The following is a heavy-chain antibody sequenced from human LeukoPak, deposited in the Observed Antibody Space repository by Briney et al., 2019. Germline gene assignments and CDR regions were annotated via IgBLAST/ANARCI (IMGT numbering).Heavy chain of an antibody. CDR1: GGSISSYY. D-gene: IGHD3-10*01. CDR2: IYYSGST. J-gene: IGHJ4*02. V-gene: IGHV4-59*08. CDR3: GSGSYYFDY. Sequence: SETLSLTCTVSGGSISSYYWSWIRQPPGKGLEWIGYIYYSGSTKYNPSLKSRVTISVDTSKNQFSLKLSTVTAADTAVYYCGSGSYYFDYWGQGTLVTVST.